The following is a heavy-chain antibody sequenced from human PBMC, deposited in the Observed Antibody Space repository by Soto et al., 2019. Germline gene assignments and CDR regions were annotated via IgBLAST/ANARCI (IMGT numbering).Heavy chain of an antibody. V-gene: IGHV1-18*01. Sequence: ASVKVSCKASGYTFTSYGIIWVRQAPGQGLEWMGWINPYNANTKYAQKVQGRVTMTTDTSTSTAYMELTSLRSEDTAVYYCARDLHYYGSVSLSWGQGTLVTVSS. J-gene: IGHJ5*02. D-gene: IGHD3-10*01. CDR1: GYTFTSYG. CDR3: ARDLHYYGSVSLS. CDR2: INPYNANT.